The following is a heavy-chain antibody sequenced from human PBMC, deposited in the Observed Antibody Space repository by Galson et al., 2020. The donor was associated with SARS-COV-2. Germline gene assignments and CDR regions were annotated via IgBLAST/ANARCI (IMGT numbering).Heavy chain of an antibody. CDR2: IWYDGSNK. CDR1: GITFNNFG. CDR3: AREGDIITTTGAFDY. J-gene: IGHJ4*02. D-gene: IGHD5-12*01. Sequence: GGSLRPSSVASGITFNNFGMHWVSQAPGKGLEWVAVIWYDGSNKSYADSVKGQFTISRDNSKNTPFLQMNSIRAEYTAVYYCAREGDIITTTGAFDYWGQGTLVTVSS. V-gene: IGHV3-33*01.